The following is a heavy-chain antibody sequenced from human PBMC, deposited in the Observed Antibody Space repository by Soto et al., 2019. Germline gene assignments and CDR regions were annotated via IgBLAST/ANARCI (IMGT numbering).Heavy chain of an antibody. Sequence: QVQLQESGPGLVKPSETLSLTCTVSGAYMRNDYYYWSWVRQNPGKDLEWIGHMHHSGRTHYNPSLKSRVAISVDTSKNQFSLYLNSVTAADTAVYYCARWVEVSLDYFDSWGQGTPVTVYS. D-gene: IGHD2-15*01. CDR1: GAYMRNDYYY. CDR3: ARWVEVSLDYFDS. CDR2: MHHSGRT. J-gene: IGHJ4*02. V-gene: IGHV4-31*03.